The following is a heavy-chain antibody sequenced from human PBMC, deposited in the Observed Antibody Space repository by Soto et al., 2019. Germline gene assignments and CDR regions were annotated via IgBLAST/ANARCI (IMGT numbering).Heavy chain of an antibody. V-gene: IGHV4-31*03. D-gene: IGHD3-9*01. CDR3: ARVPDILTGYFIDY. J-gene: IGHJ4*02. CDR1: GGSISSGGYY. CDR2: IYYSGST. Sequence: NPSETLSLTCTVSGGSISSGGYYWSWIRQHPGKGLEWIGYIYYSGSTYYNPSLKSRVTISVDTSKNQFSLKLSSVTAADTAVYYCARVPDILTGYFIDYWGQGTPVTVSS.